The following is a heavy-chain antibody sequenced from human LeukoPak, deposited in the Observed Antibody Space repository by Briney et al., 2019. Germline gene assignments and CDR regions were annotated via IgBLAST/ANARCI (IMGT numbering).Heavy chain of an antibody. V-gene: IGHV1-2*02. J-gene: IGHJ5*02. CDR1: GYTFTGYY. D-gene: IGHD6-13*01. Sequence: ASVKVSCKASGYTFTGYYMHWVRQAPGQGLEWMGWINPNSGGTNYAQKFQGRVTMTRDTSISTAYMELSRLRSDDTAVYYCARDAPTVPSQHSSSWYGWFDPWGQGTLVTVSS. CDR3: ARDAPTVPSQHSSSWYGWFDP. CDR2: INPNSGGT.